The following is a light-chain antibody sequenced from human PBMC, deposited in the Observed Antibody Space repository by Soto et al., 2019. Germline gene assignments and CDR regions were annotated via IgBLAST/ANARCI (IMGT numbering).Light chain of an antibody. V-gene: IGKV1-39*01. Sequence: DIQMTQSPPSLSASVGDRVTITCRTSQYIINYLNWYQHKVGKAPQLLIYSASTLQMGVPSRFSDSASGTEFTLTISSLQPDDYASYYCQSNYILPWTFGQGTKVDIK. CDR2: SAS. CDR3: QSNYILPWT. CDR1: QYIINY. J-gene: IGKJ1*01.